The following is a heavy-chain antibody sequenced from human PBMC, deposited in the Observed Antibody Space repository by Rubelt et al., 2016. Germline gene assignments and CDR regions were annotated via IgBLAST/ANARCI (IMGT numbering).Heavy chain of an antibody. CDR1: GGSFSGYY. D-gene: IGHD6-19*01. CDR3: ARQKTESSGWYYWFDP. J-gene: IGHJ5*02. CDR2: INHRGST. V-gene: IGHV4-34*01. Sequence: QVRLQQWGAGLLKPSETLSLTCAVYGGSFSGYYWSWIRQPPGKGLEWIGEINHRGSTNSNPSLKSRVTISVDTSKNQFSLKLSSVTAADTAVYYCARQKTESSGWYYWFDPWGQGTLVTVSS.